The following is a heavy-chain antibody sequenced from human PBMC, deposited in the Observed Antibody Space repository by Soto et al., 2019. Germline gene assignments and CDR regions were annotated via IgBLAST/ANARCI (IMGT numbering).Heavy chain of an antibody. V-gene: IGHV1-69*02. D-gene: IGHD6-13*01. Sequence: QVQLVQSGAEVKKPGSSVKVSCKASGGTFSSYTISWVRQAPGQGLEWMGRIIPILGIANYAQKFQGRVTITADKPTGTAYMELSSLRSEATAVYYCAGGMAAAHPLHVGNHFDDWGQGTLVTVSS. CDR2: IIPILGIA. CDR1: GGTFSSYT. CDR3: AGGMAAAHPLHVGNHFDD. J-gene: IGHJ4*02.